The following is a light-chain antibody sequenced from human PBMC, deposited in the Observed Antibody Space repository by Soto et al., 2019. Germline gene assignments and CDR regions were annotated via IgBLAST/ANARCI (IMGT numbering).Light chain of an antibody. CDR1: LPISNY. V-gene: IGKV1D-8*01. J-gene: IGKJ1*01. CDR2: AAS. CDR3: QQYYSFPWT. Sequence: IQKAQSPSSLAASVGDRVTITCRASLPISNYLAWYQQKPGKAPELLIYAASTLQSGVPSRFSGSGSGTDFTLTISCLQSEDFATYYCQQYYSFPWTFGQGSKVDIK.